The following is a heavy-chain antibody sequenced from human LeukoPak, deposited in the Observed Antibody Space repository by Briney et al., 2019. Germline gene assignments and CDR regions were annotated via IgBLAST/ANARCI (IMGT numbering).Heavy chain of an antibody. J-gene: IGHJ4*02. CDR2: IKQDGSEK. D-gene: IGHD5-24*01. V-gene: IGHV3-7*01. CDR1: GFTFSSYW. Sequence: GGSLRLSCAASGFTFSSYWMSWVRQAPGKGLEWVANIKQDGSEKFYVDSVKGRFTISRDNAKNSLYLQMNSLRAEDTAVYYCARETWPYYFDYWGQGTLVTVSS. CDR3: ARETWPYYFDY.